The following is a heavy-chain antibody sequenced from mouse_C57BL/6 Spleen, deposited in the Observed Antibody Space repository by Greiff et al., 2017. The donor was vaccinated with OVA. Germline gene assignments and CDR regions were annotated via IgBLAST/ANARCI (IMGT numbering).Heavy chain of an antibody. Sequence: QVQLQQSGAELVKPGASVKMSCKASGYTFTSYWITWVKQSPGQGLEWIGDIYPGSGSTNYNEKFKSKATLTVDTSSSTAYMQLSSLTSEDTAVYYCARSTVVAPYYFDYWGQGTTLTVSS. V-gene: IGHV1-55*01. CDR2: IYPGSGST. CDR1: GYTFTSYW. J-gene: IGHJ2*01. D-gene: IGHD1-1*01. CDR3: ARSTVVAPYYFDY.